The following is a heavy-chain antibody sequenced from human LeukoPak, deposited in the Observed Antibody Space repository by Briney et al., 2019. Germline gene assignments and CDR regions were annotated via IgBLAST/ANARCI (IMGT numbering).Heavy chain of an antibody. J-gene: IGHJ4*02. V-gene: IGHV1-69*02. CDR3: ARGLDYGDYFGY. Sequence: SVKVSCKASGGTFSSYTISWVRQAPGQGLEWMGRIIPILGIANYAQKFQGRVTMTRNTSISTAYMELSSLRSEDTAVYYCARGLDYGDYFGYWGQGTLVTVSS. CDR2: IIPILGIA. D-gene: IGHD4-17*01. CDR1: GGTFSSYT.